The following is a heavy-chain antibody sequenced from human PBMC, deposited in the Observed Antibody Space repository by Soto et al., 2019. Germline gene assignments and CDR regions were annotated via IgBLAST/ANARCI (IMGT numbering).Heavy chain of an antibody. V-gene: IGHV3-11*01. CDR2: ISSSGSTI. CDR1: GFTFSDYY. CDR3: ARDRYYDILTGYPPAH. D-gene: IGHD3-9*01. Sequence: GGSLRLSCAVSGFTFSDYYMSWIRQAPGKGLEWVSYISSSGSTIYYADSVKGRFTISRDNAKNSLYLQMNSLRAEDTAVYYCARDRYYDILTGYPPAHWGQGTLVTVSS. J-gene: IGHJ4*02.